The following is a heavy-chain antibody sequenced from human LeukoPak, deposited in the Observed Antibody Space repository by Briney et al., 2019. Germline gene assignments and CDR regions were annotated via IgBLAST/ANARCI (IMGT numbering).Heavy chain of an antibody. D-gene: IGHD2-15*01. J-gene: IGHJ5*02. V-gene: IGHV4-30-2*01. CDR1: GGSISSGGYS. Sequence: SETLSLTCAVSGGSISSGGYSWSWIRQPPGKGLEWIGYIYHSGSTYYNPSLESRVTISVDRSKNQFSLKLSSVTAADTAVYYCARVGLASGRGAWFDPWGQGTLVTVSS. CDR2: IYHSGST. CDR3: ARVGLASGRGAWFDP.